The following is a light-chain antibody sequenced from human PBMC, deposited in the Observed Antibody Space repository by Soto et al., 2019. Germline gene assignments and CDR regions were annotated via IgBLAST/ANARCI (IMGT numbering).Light chain of an antibody. V-gene: IGKV3-20*01. CDR1: QSVSSY. CDR3: QQYGSSPQT. CDR2: GAS. J-gene: IGKJ2*01. Sequence: EIVLTQSPGTLSLSPGERATLSCRASQSVSSYLAWYQQKPGQAPRLLIYGASSRATGIPDRFSGSGSGTDFTLTISRLEPEDFAVYYCQQYGSSPQTFGQGTKLESK.